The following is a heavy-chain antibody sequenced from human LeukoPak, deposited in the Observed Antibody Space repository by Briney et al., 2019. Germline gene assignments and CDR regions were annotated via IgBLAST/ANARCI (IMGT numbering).Heavy chain of an antibody. V-gene: IGHV4-4*07. CDR2: IHISGKT. CDR3: ARDPGLERPGGVSFDY. D-gene: IGHD1-1*01. J-gene: IGHJ4*02. Sequence: SETLSLTCTVSGGSISSYYWNWIRQPAGKGLEWIGRIHISGKTNYNPSLRVTMSVDASTNQFSLKLSSVTAADTAAYYCARDPGLERPGGVSFDYWGQGSLVIVSS. CDR1: GGSISSYY.